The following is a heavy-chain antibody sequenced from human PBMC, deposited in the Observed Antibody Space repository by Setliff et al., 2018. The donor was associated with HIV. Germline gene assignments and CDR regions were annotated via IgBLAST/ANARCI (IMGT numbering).Heavy chain of an antibody. CDR3: ARRGSGTYDFDY. CDR2: IWSDGSNK. CDR1: GFTFSNYG. Sequence: GGSLRLSCAASGFTFSNYGMHWVRQAPGKGLEWVAVIWSDGSNKYYADSVKGRFTISRDNSKNTYTLYLQMNSLRAEDTAVYYCARRGSGTYDFDYWGQGTLVTVSS. D-gene: IGHD1-26*01. J-gene: IGHJ4*02. V-gene: IGHV3-33*01.